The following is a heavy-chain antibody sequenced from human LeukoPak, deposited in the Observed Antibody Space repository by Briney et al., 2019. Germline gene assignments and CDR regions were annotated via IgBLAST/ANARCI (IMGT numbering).Heavy chain of an antibody. CDR2: IYYSGST. CDR1: GGSISSGGYY. J-gene: IGHJ6*02. V-gene: IGHV4-31*03. Sequence: PSETLSLTCTVSGGSISSGGYYWSWIRQHPGKGLEWIGYIYYSGSTYYNPSLESRVTISVDTSKNQFSLKVNSVTAADTAVYYCARGNYYHGMDVWGQGTTVTVSS. CDR3: ARGNYYHGMDV.